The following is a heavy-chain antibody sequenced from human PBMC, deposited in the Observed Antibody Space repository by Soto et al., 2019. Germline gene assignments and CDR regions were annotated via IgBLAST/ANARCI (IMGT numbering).Heavy chain of an antibody. CDR2: ISSSSSYI. V-gene: IGHV3-21*01. CDR1: GFTFSSYS. CDR3: ARDFTISMADPNWLDP. D-gene: IGHD3-10*01. Sequence: GGSLRLSCAASGFTFSSYSMNWVRQAPGKGLEWVSSISSSSSYIYYADSVKGRFTISRDNAKNSLYLQMNSLRGEDTAVDYCARDFTISMADPNWLDPWGQGTLGTVSS. J-gene: IGHJ5*02.